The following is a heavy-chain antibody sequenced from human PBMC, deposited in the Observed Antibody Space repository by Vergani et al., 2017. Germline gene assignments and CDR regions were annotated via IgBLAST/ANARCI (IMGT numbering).Heavy chain of an antibody. Sequence: EVQLLESGGGLVQPGGSLRLSCAASGFTFSSYAMSWVRQAPGKGLEWVSAISGSGGSTYYADSVKGRFTISRDNSKNTLYLQMNSLRAEDTAVYYCAKPHSSGWYVGGWCDPWGQGTLVTVSS. V-gene: IGHV3-23*01. CDR1: GFTFSSYA. J-gene: IGHJ5*02. CDR2: ISGSGGST. CDR3: AKPHSSGWYVGGWCDP. D-gene: IGHD6-19*01.